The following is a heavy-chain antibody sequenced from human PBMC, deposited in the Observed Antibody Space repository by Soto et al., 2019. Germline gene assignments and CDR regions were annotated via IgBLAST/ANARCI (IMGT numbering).Heavy chain of an antibody. Sequence: GAPVKVSCKASGGTFSSYAISWVRQAPGQGLEWMGGIVPIFGTANYAQKFQGRVTITADKSTSTAYMELSSLRSEDTAVYYCARXPDYYDSSGYPGDAFDIWGQGTMVTVSS. V-gene: IGHV1-69*06. CDR3: ARXPDYYDSSGYPGDAFDI. D-gene: IGHD3-22*01. CDR2: IVPIFGTA. J-gene: IGHJ3*02. CDR1: GGTFSSYA.